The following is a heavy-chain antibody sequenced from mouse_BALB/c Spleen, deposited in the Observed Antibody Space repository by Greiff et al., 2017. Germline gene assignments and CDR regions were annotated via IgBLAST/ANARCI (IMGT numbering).Heavy chain of an antibody. J-gene: IGHJ2*01. CDR3: ARWSGNYAWYFDY. CDR1: GYTFTSYW. V-gene: IGHV1-69*02. CDR2: IDPSDSET. D-gene: IGHD2-1*01. Sequence: QVQLQQSGAELVKPGAPVKLSCKASGYTFTSYWMNWVKQRPGRGLEWIGRIDPSDSETHYNQKFKDKATLTVDKSSSTAYIQLSSLTSEDSAVYYCARWSGNYAWYFDYWGQGTTLTVSS.